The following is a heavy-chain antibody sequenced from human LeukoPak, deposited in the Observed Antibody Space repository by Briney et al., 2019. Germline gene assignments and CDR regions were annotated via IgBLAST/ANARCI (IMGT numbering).Heavy chain of an antibody. CDR2: TSYSGDT. V-gene: IGHV4-59*01. J-gene: IGHJ4*02. CDR1: GASISRSY. CDR3: ARGAGGPDY. Sequence: PSETLSLTCTVSGASISRSYWSWIRQPPGKGLEWIGYTSYSGDTNHSPSLESRVTISVDTFNNHFSLRMSSVTAADTAIYFCARGAGGPDYWGQGILVTVSS. D-gene: IGHD3-16*01.